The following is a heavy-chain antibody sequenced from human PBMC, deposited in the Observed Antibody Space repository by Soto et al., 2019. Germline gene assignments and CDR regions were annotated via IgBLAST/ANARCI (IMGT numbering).Heavy chain of an antibody. J-gene: IGHJ6*02. V-gene: IGHV3-33*01. D-gene: IGHD2-2*02. CDR1: GFTFSSYG. Sequence: GGSLRLSCAASGFTFSSYGMHWVRQAPGKGLEWVAVIWYDGSNKYYADSVKGRFTISRDNSKNTLYLQMNSLRAEDTAVYYCAALYGSLDYYGMDVWGQGTTVTVSS. CDR3: AALYGSLDYYGMDV. CDR2: IWYDGSNK.